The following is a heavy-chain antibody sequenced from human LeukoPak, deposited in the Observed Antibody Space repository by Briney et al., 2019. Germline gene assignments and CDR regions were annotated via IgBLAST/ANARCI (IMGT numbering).Heavy chain of an antibody. CDR2: IYPGDSDT. V-gene: IGHV5-51*01. CDR3: ASSKSSSWYPFYLDY. D-gene: IGHD6-13*01. J-gene: IGHJ4*02. Sequence: GESLKISCKGSGYSFTSYWIGWVRQMPGKGLEWMGIIYPGDSDTRYSPSFQGQVTISADKSFSTAYLQWSSLKASDTAIYYCASSKSSSWYPFYLDYWAREPWSPSPQ. CDR1: GYSFTSYW.